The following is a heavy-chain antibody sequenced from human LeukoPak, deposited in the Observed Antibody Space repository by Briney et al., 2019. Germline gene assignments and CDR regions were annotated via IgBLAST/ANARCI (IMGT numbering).Heavy chain of an antibody. CDR1: GFTFRNYV. Sequence: GGSLRLSCAASGFTFRNYVIHWVRQAPGKGLEWVAVTSSDLNVKLYADSVKGRFTISRDNSRSTLYLQMNSLRPEDTAIYYCAREGYYGSGSPPSLYFGYWGQGTLVTVSS. CDR2: TSSDLNVK. D-gene: IGHD3-10*01. J-gene: IGHJ4*02. V-gene: IGHV3-30-3*01. CDR3: AREGYYGSGSPPSLYFGY.